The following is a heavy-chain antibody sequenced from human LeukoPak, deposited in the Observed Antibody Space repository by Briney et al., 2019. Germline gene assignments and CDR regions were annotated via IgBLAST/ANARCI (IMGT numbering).Heavy chain of an antibody. CDR1: GFTFDDYA. D-gene: IGHD3-16*02. CDR3: AKASDSSSYTPVDY. V-gene: IGHV3-9*01. CDR2: ISWNSGSI. Sequence: PGGSLRLSCAASGFTFDDYAMPWVRHAPGKGLEWVSGISWNSGSIGYADSVKGRFTISRDNAKNSLYLQMNSLRAEDTALYYCAKASDSSSYTPVDYWGQGTLVTVSS. J-gene: IGHJ4*02.